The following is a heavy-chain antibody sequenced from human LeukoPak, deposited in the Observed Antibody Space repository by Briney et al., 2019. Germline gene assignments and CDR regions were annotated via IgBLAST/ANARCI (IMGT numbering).Heavy chain of an antibody. D-gene: IGHD3-22*01. CDR2: ISYDGSNK. Sequence: GGSLRLSCAASGFTFSSYAMHWVRQAPGKGLEWVAVISYDGSNKYYADSVKGRFTISRDNSKNTLYLQMNSLRAEDTAVYYCARDYYDSTPKTRHRPARGYFDYWGQGTLVTVSS. CDR1: GFTFSSYA. CDR3: ARDYYDSTPKTRHRPARGYFDY. J-gene: IGHJ4*02. V-gene: IGHV3-30*04.